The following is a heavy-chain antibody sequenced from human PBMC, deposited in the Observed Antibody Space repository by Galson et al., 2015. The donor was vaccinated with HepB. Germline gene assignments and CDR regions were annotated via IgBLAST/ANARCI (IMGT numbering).Heavy chain of an antibody. CDR1: GFTFSSYS. Sequence: SLRLSCAASGFTFSSYSMNWVRQAPGKGLEWVSYISSSSSTIYYADSVKGRFTISRDNAKNSLYLQMNSLRAEDTAVYYCARDEGYCSSTSCYSSMSDYWGQGTLVTVSS. V-gene: IGHV3-48*01. J-gene: IGHJ4*02. D-gene: IGHD2-2*01. CDR3: ARDEGYCSSTSCYSSMSDY. CDR2: ISSSSSTI.